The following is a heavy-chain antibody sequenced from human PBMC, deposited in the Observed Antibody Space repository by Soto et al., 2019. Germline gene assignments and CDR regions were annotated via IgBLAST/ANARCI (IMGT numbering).Heavy chain of an antibody. CDR2: INAGNGNT. D-gene: IGHD4-17*01. CDR3: ARSYGDYYGYYYGMDF. J-gene: IGHJ6*02. Sequence: ASVKVSCKASGYTFTSYAMHWVRQAPGQRLEWMGWINAGNGNTKYSQKFQGRVTITRDTSASTAYMELSSLRSEDTAVYYCARSYGDYYGYYYGMDFWGQGTTVTVSS. V-gene: IGHV1-3*01. CDR1: GYTFTSYA.